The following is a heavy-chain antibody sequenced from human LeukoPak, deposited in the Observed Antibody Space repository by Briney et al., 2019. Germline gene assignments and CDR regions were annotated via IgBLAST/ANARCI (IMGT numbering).Heavy chain of an antibody. J-gene: IGHJ6*02. CDR2: MNPNSGNT. CDR1: GYTFTSYD. D-gene: IGHD6-6*01. CDR3: ARGSSSWYYYYGMDV. V-gene: IGHV1-8*01. Sequence: GASVTVSCKASGYTFTSYDINWVRQATGQGLEWMGWMNPNSGNTGYAQKFQGRVTMTRNTSISTAYMELSSLRSEDTAVYYCARGSSSWYYYYGMDVWGQGTTVTVSS.